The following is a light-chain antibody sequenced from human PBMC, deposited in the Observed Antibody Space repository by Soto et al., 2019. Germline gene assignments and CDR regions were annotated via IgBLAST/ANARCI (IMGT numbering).Light chain of an antibody. CDR2: AAS. J-gene: IGKJ1*01. Sequence: DIQMTQSPSSLSASVGDRVTITCRASQSIRSDLNWYQQKPGKAPKLLIYAASSLQSGVPSRFSGSGSGTDFTLTISSLQPEDFATYYCQQSYSTLGTFGQGTKVEIK. V-gene: IGKV1-39*01. CDR3: QQSYSTLGT. CDR1: QSIRSD.